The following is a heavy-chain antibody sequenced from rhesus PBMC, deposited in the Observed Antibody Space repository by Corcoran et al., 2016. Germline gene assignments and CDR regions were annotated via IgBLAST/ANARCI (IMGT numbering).Heavy chain of an antibody. CDR3: ARSSGYNYPDF. CDR1: GGSFSRSS. V-gene: IGHV4-169*01. D-gene: IGHD2-33*01. CDR2: IYGTGSSA. J-gene: IGHJ4*01. Sequence: QLQLPASGPGLVKPSATLSVACAVSGGSFSRSSSTWTRLAPGKGQEWIGYIYGTGSSANYNPSLKSRVTLSVDTSQRQLFLNLKSVTAADTAVYYCARSSGYNYPDFWGQGVRVTVSS.